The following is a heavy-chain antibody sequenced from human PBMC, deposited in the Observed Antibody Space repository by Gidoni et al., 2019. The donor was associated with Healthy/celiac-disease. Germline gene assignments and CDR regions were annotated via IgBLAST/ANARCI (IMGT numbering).Heavy chain of an antibody. J-gene: IGHJ4*02. CDR3: AKVGGYDHYYFDY. CDR2: ISGSGGST. CDR1: GFTFSSYA. D-gene: IGHD5-12*01. Sequence: EVQLLESGGGLVQHGGSLRLSCAASGFTFSSYAMSWVRQAPGKGLEWVSAISGSGGSTYYADSVKGRFTISRDNSKNTLYLQMNSLRAEDTAVYYCAKVGGYDHYYFDYWGQGTLVTVSS. V-gene: IGHV3-23*01.